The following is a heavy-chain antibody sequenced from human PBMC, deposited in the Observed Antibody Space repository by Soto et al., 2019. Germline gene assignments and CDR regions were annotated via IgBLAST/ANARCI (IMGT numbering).Heavy chain of an antibody. CDR1: GYTFTSYY. Sequence: QVQLVQSGAEVKKPGASVKVSCKASGYTFTSYYMHWVRQAPGQGLEWMGIINLSGGSTSYAQKFQGRVTMTRDTSTSTVYMELSSLRSEDTAVYYCARDGGHYYDSSGYYQPPYWYFDLWGRGTLVTVSS. D-gene: IGHD3-22*01. V-gene: IGHV1-46*01. CDR2: INLSGGST. J-gene: IGHJ2*01. CDR3: ARDGGHYYDSSGYYQPPYWYFDL.